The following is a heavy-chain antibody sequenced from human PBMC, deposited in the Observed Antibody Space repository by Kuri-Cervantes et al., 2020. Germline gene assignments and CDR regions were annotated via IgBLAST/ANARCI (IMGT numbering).Heavy chain of an antibody. V-gene: IGHV3-73*01. CDR3: AKEGKDYGYY. CDR2: IRSKANSYAT. J-gene: IGHJ4*02. Sequence: LSLTCAASGFTFSGSAMHWVRQASGKGLEWVGRIRSKANSYATAYAASVKGRFTISRDNSKNTLYLQMNSLRAEDTAVYYCAKEGKDYGYYWGQGTLVTVSS. D-gene: IGHD4-17*01. CDR1: GFTFSGSA.